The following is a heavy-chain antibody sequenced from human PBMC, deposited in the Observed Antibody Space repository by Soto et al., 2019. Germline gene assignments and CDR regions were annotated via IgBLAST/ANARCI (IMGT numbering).Heavy chain of an antibody. V-gene: IGHV4-34*01. CDR2: ISQDGST. CDR3: ARVPPGPRYFPH. J-gene: IGHJ1*01. CDR1: GGSLSGYY. Sequence: QVQLQQWGAGLLKPSETLSLTCAIYGGSLSGYYWSWLRQTPRKGMEWIGEISQDGSTFYNPSLRSRVIILVDTSKNQFSLHLTSVTAADTAVYYCARVPPGPRYFPHWGQGTRVTVSS.